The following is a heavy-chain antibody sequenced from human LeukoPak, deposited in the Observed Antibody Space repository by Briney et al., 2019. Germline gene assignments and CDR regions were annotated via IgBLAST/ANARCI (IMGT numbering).Heavy chain of an antibody. V-gene: IGHV3-74*01. J-gene: IGHJ4*02. CDR1: GFTLSSYA. CDR3: VSFYETY. Sequence: GGSLRLSCTASGFTLSSYAMSWVRQAPGKGLVWVSHINSDGSWTSYADSVKGRFTISKDNAKNTVYLQMNSLRAEDTAVYYCVSFYETYWGRGTLVTVSS. CDR2: INSDGSWT. D-gene: IGHD2/OR15-2a*01.